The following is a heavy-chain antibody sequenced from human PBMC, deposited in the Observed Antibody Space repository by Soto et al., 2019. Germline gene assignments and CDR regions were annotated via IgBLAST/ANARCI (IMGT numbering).Heavy chain of an antibody. D-gene: IGHD1-20*01. CDR2: IYYSGST. CDR3: ARVWYNWIYWYFDL. CDR1: GGSISSYY. Sequence: TSETLSLTCTVSGGSISSYYWSWIRQPPGKGLEWIGYIYYSGSTNYNPSLRSRVTISVDTSKNQFSLKLSSVTAADTAVYYCARVWYNWIYWYFDLWGRGTLVTVSS. J-gene: IGHJ2*01. V-gene: IGHV4-59*01.